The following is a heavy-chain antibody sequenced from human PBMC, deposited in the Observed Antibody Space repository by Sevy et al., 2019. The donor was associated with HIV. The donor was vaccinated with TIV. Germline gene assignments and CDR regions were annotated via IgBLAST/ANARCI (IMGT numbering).Heavy chain of an antibody. V-gene: IGHV3-21*01. CDR2: ISSGSTNI. D-gene: IGHD6-13*01. J-gene: IGHJ4*02. CDR1: GFTFSIYS. CDR3: ASGAMAAAGGDQWLVSGNFDY. Sequence: GGSLRLSCAASGFTFSIYSMNWVRQAPGKGLEWVSSISSGSTNIYYADSVKGRFTMSRDNAKNSLYLQMNSLRAEDTAVYFWASGAMAAAGGDQWLVSGNFDYWGQGTLVTVSS.